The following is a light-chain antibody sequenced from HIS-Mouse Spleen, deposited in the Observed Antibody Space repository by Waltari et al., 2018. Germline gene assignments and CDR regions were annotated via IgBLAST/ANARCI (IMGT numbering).Light chain of an antibody. V-gene: IGLV2-23*01. CDR2: EGS. CDR3: CSYAGSSTWV. CDR1: SRAVGSYNL. J-gene: IGLJ3*02. Sequence: QSALTQPASVSRSPGQSITISCTGTSRAVGSYNLVSWYQQHPGKAPKLMIYEGSKRPSGVSNRFSGSKSGNTASLTISGLQAEDEADYYCCSYAGSSTWVFGGGTKLTVL.